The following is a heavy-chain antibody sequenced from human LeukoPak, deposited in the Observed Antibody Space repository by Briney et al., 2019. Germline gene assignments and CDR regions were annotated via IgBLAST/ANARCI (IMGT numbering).Heavy chain of an antibody. CDR2: ISYDGSNK. D-gene: IGHD6-13*01. CDR3: ASDGGYSSSWFYYFDY. J-gene: IGHJ4*02. V-gene: IGHV3-30-3*01. CDR1: GFTFSSYA. Sequence: GRSLRLSCAASGFTFSSYAMHWVRQAPGKGLEWVAVISYDGSNKYYADSVKGRFTISRDNSKNTLYLQMNSLRAEDTAVYYCASDGGYSSSWFYYFDYWGQGTLVTVSS.